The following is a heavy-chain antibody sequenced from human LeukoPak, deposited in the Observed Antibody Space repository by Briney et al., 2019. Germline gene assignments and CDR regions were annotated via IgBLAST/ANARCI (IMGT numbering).Heavy chain of an antibody. Sequence: SETLSLTCTVSGGSISGTTYSWGWIRQPPGKGLEWIGSIFYSGGTYYNPSLKSRVTISVDTSKNQFSLNLSSVTAADTAVYYCARLDDRAARIGVGHSSSWSSRRGFDSWGQGTLVTVSS. D-gene: IGHD6-13*01. CDR3: ARLDDRAARIGVGHSSSWSSRRGFDS. V-gene: IGHV4-39*01. CDR1: GGSISGTTYS. J-gene: IGHJ4*02. CDR2: IFYSGGT.